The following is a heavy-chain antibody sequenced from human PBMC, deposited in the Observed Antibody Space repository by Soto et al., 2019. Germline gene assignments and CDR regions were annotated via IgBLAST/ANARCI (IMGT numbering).Heavy chain of an antibody. Sequence: QVQLQESGPGLVKSSETLSLTCTVSGGSISSYCWSWIRQAPGKGLEWTGYICDSGNTSYNPSLASRVTXXVXTXXNHLSLKLSSVTAADTAVYYCARHRGLYSDFYFDYWGQGTLVTVSS. V-gene: IGHV4-59*08. CDR3: ARHRGLYSDFYFDY. J-gene: IGHJ4*02. CDR2: ICDSGNT. D-gene: IGHD4-17*01. CDR1: GGSISSYC.